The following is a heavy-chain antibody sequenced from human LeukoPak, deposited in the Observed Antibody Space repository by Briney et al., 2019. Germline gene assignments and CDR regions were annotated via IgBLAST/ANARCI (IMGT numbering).Heavy chain of an antibody. J-gene: IGHJ3*02. CDR2: INHSGST. D-gene: IGHD1-26*01. CDR1: GGSFSGYY. V-gene: IGHV4-34*01. CDR3: ARDGGGANRVDDVFDI. Sequence: PSETLSLTCAVYGGSFSGYYWSWIRQPPGKGLEWIGEINHSGSTNYNPSLKSRVTISVDNSKNQFSLKLSSVTAADTAVYYCARDGGGANRVDDVFDIWGKGKMVTVFS.